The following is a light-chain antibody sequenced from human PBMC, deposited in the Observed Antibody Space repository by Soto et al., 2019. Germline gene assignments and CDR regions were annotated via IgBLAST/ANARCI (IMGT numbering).Light chain of an antibody. CDR2: AAC. Sequence: DIQMTQSPTSLSASVGDRVSITCRASQSISSYLNWYPQKPGKAPKLLIYAACSLQSGVPSRFSGRGSGTDFTLPISSLQPEDFATYYCQPRYSTPWTFGQGTKVDIK. CDR1: QSISSY. CDR3: QPRYSTPWT. J-gene: IGKJ1*01. V-gene: IGKV1-39*01.